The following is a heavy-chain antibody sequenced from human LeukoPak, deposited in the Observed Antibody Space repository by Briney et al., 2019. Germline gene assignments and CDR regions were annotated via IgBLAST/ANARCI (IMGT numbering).Heavy chain of an antibody. Sequence: TSETLSLTCTVSGGSISSYYWSWIRQPPGKGLEWIGYIYYSGSTNYNPSLKSRVTISVDTSKNQFSLKLSSVTAADTAVYYCARYSGNPWDAFDIWGQGTMVTVSS. CDR1: GGSISSYY. J-gene: IGHJ3*02. V-gene: IGHV4-59*08. D-gene: IGHD1-26*01. CDR2: IYYSGST. CDR3: ARYSGNPWDAFDI.